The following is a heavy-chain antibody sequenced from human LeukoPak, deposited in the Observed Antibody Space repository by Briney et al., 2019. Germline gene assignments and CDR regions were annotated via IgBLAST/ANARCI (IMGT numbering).Heavy chain of an antibody. V-gene: IGHV4-34*01. CDR3: ARASKTAYFDY. CDR1: GGSFSGYY. CDR2: INHSGST. Sequence: PSETLSLTCAVYGGSFSGYYWSWIRQPPGKGLEWIGEINHSGSTNYNPSLKSRVTVSVDTSKNQFSLKLSSVTAADTAVYYCARASKTAYFDYWGQGTLVTVSS. J-gene: IGHJ4*02. D-gene: IGHD2-2*01.